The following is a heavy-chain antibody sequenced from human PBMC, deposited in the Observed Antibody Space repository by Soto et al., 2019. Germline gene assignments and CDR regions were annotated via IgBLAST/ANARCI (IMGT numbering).Heavy chain of an antibody. V-gene: IGHV1-69*02. CDR2: IIPILGIA. CDR3: ALGPPLQVGQPTKDY. J-gene: IGHJ4*02. D-gene: IGHD1-1*01. CDR1: GGTFSSYT. Sequence: QVQLVQSGAEVKKPGSSVKVSCKASGGTFSSYTISWVRQAPGQGLEWMGRIIPILGIANYAQKFQGRVTITADKSTSTAYMELSSLRSEDTAVYYCALGPPLQVGQPTKDYWGQGTLVTVSS.